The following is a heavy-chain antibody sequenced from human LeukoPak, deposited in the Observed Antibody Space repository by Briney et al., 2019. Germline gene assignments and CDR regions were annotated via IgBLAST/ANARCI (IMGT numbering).Heavy chain of an antibody. CDR1: GGSISSYY. D-gene: IGHD3-10*01. CDR2: IYYSGST. V-gene: IGHV4-59*01. Sequence: SETLSLTCTVSGGSISSYYRSWIRQPPGKGLEWIGYIYYSGSTNYNPSLKSRVTISVDTSKNQFSLKLSSVTAADTAVYYCARGWYGSGSYYTFDYWGQGTLVTVSS. J-gene: IGHJ4*02. CDR3: ARGWYGSGSYYTFDY.